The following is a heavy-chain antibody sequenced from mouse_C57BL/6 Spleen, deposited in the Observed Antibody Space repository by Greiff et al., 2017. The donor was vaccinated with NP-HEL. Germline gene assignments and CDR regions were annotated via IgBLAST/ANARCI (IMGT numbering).Heavy chain of an antibody. D-gene: IGHD1-1*01. Sequence: EVKVEESGGGLVKPGGSLKLSCAASGFTFSSYAMSWVRQTPEKRLEWVATISDGGSYTYYPDNVKGRFTISRDNAKNNLYLQMSHLKSEDTAMYYCARDRSNLSLYAMDYWGQGTSVTVSS. J-gene: IGHJ4*01. CDR1: GFTFSSYA. CDR3: ARDRSNLSLYAMDY. V-gene: IGHV5-4*01. CDR2: ISDGGSYT.